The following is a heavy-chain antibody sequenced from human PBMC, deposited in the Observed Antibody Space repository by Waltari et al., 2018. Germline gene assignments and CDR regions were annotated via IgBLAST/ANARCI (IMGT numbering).Heavy chain of an antibody. D-gene: IGHD2-15*01. J-gene: IGHJ4*02. V-gene: IGHV3-33*01. CDR2: IWYDGTNT. CDR3: ARGVVVAPPDY. Sequence: QVHLVESGGGVVQPGRSLRLSCAASGFTLSRYGIHWVRQAPGKGLEWVAVIWYDGTNTYDGDSVKGRFTISRDNSKNTVFLQMNSLRVEDTAVYYCARGVVVAPPDYWGQGTLVTVSS. CDR1: GFTLSRYG.